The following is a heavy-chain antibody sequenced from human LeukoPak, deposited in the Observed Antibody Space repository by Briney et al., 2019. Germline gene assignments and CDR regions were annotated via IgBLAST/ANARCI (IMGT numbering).Heavy chain of an antibody. CDR1: GFTFSNYG. D-gene: IGHD3-22*01. V-gene: IGHV3-33*06. CDR2: IWYDGSNK. Sequence: GGSLRLSCAASGFTFSNYGMHWVRQAPGKGLEWVAVIWYDGSNKYYADSVKGRFTISRDNSKNTLYLQMNSLRAEDTAVYYCAKGSGYYQGYFDYWGQGTLVTVSS. CDR3: AKGSGYYQGYFDY. J-gene: IGHJ4*02.